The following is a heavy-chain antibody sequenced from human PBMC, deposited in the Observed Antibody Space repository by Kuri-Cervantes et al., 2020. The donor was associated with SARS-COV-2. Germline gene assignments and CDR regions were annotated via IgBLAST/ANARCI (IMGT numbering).Heavy chain of an antibody. D-gene: IGHD1-26*01. CDR1: GYTFTSYA. J-gene: IGHJ4*02. CDR3: AREDFSSLGAPHGLDY. CDR2: SNAGNGNT. V-gene: IGHV1-3*02. Sequence: ASVKVSCKASGYTFTSYAMHWVRQAPGQRLEWMGWSNAGNGNTKYSQEFQGRVTITRDTSIRTAYMEVTSLTYDDTAVYYCAREDFSSLGAPHGLDYWGQGTLVTVSS.